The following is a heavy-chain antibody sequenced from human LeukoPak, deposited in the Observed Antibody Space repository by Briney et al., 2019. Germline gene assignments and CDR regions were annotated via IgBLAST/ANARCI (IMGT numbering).Heavy chain of an antibody. D-gene: IGHD3-3*01. CDR1: GFTFSSYG. CDR3: AKDSVPYYDFWSGYYTGMRGDYDY. CDR2: IGYDGSNK. J-gene: IGHJ4*02. V-gene: IGHV3-33*06. Sequence: GGSLRLSCAASGFTFSSYGMHWVRQAPGKGLEWVAVIGYDGSNKYYADSVKGRFTIYRDNSKNTLYLHMNSLRAEDTSVYYCAKDSVPYYDFWSGYYTGMRGDYDYWGQGTLVTVSS.